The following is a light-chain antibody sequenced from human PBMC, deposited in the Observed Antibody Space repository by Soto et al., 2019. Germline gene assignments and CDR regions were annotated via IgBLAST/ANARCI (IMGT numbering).Light chain of an antibody. CDR3: QQRASWPLT. CDR1: QSLSSF. CDR2: DIS. V-gene: IGKV3-11*01. Sequence: EIVLTQSPATLSLSPGERATLSCRASQSLSSFLAWYQQKPGQAPRLLIYDISNRATGIPARFSGSGSGTDFTLTISSLEPDDFAVYFCQQRASWPLTFGGGTKVEIK. J-gene: IGKJ4*01.